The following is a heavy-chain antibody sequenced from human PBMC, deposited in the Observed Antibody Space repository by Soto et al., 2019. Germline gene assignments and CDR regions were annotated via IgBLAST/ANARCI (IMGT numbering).Heavy chain of an antibody. J-gene: IGHJ3*02. CDR2: ISGSGGSA. V-gene: IGHV3-23*01. Sequence: EVQLLESGGGLVQPGGSLRLSCAASGFTFSSYAMSWVRQAPGKGLEWVSAISGSGGSAYYADSVKGRLTISRDNSKNTLYLQMNSLRAEDTAVYYCAKPFCISTPCSGGAFDIWGQGTMVTVSS. CDR1: GFTFSSYA. D-gene: IGHD2-2*01. CDR3: AKPFCISTPCSGGAFDI.